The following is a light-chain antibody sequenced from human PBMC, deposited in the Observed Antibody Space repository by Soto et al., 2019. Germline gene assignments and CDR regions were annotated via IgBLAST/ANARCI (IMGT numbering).Light chain of an antibody. V-gene: IGLV2-14*03. CDR2: DVS. Sequence: QSALTQPASVSGSPGQSITISCTGTSSDVGGYNYVSWYQQHPGKAPKLMIYDVSTRPSGVSNRVSGSKSGNTASLTISGLQAEDEADYYCHSYTSSSTYVFGTGTKLTV. CDR1: SSDVGGYNY. CDR3: HSYTSSSTYV. J-gene: IGLJ1*01.